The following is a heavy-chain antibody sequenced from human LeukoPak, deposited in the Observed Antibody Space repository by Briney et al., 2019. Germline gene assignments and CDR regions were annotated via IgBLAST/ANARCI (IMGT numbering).Heavy chain of an antibody. V-gene: IGHV1-8*03. J-gene: IGHJ4*02. CDR2: MSPNSGNT. Sequence: ASVKVSCKASGYTFTSYDINWVRQATGQGLEWMGWMSPNSGNTGYAQKFQGRVTITRNTSISTAYMELSSLRSEDTAVYYCARRDGYNDFDYWGQGTLVTVSS. D-gene: IGHD5-24*01. CDR1: GYTFTSYD. CDR3: ARRDGYNDFDY.